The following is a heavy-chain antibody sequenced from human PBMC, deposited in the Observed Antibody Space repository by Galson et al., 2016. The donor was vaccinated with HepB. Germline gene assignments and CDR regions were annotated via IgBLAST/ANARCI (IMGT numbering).Heavy chain of an antibody. CDR2: IYHLGTT. CDR1: GGSISSSNW. D-gene: IGHD3-10*01. J-gene: IGHJ3*02. Sequence: SETLSLTCTVSGGSISSSNWWTWVRQPPGKRPEWIGEIYHLGTTNYNPSLKSRVTISVDKSKKQFSLKLNSVTPADTDVYYCARIGRGVGVLDMWGRGTMAMVSS. V-gene: IGHV4-4*02. CDR3: ARIGRGVGVLDM.